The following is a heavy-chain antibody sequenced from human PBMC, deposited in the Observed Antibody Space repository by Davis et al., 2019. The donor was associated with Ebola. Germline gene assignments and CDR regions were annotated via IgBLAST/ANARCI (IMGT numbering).Heavy chain of an antibody. J-gene: IGHJ6*02. CDR3: ARTTRGYSGYDQRSYGMDV. CDR2: INPYNGNT. Sequence: AASVKVSCKTSAYTFNNYGITWVRQAPGQGLEWMGWINPYNGNTKYAQKLQGRVTMTTDTSPSTAYMELRSLRSDDTAVYYCARTTRGYSGYDQRSYGMDVWGQGTTVTVSS. D-gene: IGHD5-12*01. CDR1: AYTFNNYG. V-gene: IGHV1-18*01.